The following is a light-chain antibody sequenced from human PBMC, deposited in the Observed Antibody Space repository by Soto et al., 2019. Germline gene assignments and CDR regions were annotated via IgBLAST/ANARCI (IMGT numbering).Light chain of an antibody. CDR3: QQYNKWTRT. CDR2: GAS. Sequence: EIVMTQSPATLSVSPGERATLSCRASQSVSSNLAWYQQKPGQAPRLLIYGASTRATGIPARFSGSGSGTELTLNISSLQSEDVAVYYCQQYNKWTRTFGQGTKLEIK. CDR1: QSVSSN. J-gene: IGKJ2*02. V-gene: IGKV3-15*01.